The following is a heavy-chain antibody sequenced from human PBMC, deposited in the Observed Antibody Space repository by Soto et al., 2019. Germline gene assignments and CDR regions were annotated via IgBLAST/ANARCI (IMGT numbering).Heavy chain of an antibody. CDR3: AKMWFGESNYFDY. CDR2: ISGRGDST. CDR1: GFTFSTYA. V-gene: IGHV3-23*01. J-gene: IGHJ4*02. Sequence: EVQLLESGGGLIQPGGSLRLSCAASGFTFSTYAMSWVRQVPGRGLAWVSGISGRGDSTYYTDAVKGRFTTSRDNSKNTLFLQMNSLRAEDTAVYYCAKMWFGESNYFDYWGQGTLVTVAS. D-gene: IGHD3-10*01.